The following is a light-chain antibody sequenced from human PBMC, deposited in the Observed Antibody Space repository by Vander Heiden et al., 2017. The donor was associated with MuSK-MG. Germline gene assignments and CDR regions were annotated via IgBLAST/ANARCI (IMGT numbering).Light chain of an antibody. CDR2: DTS. CDR3: QQYKNWPLT. V-gene: IGKV3-15*01. CDR1: QSISGK. J-gene: IGKJ4*01. Sequence: ERVLTQAPATLSVSPGERATLSCRASQSISGKLAWYQQKPGQAPWLVMYDTSARATGIPARFSGSGSGTEFTLTISSLQSEDFAVYYCQQYKNWPLTFGGGTKVEIK.